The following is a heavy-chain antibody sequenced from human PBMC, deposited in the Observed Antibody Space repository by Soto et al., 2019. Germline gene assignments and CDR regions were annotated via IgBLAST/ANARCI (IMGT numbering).Heavy chain of an antibody. J-gene: IGHJ6*02. CDR3: ARGRYCSSTSCRYYYYYGMDV. V-gene: IGHV1-8*01. CDR1: GYTFTSYD. D-gene: IGHD2-2*01. CDR2: MNPNSGNT. Sequence: SVKVSFKASGYTFTSYDINWVRQATGQGLEWMGWMNPNSGNTGYAQKFQGRVTMTRNTSISTAYMELSSLRSEDTAVYYCARGRYCSSTSCRYYYYYGMDVWGQGTTVTVSS.